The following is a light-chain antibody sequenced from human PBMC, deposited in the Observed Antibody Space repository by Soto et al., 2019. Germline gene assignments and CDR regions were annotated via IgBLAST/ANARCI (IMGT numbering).Light chain of an antibody. CDR2: GAS. V-gene: IGKV3-20*01. CDR3: QQYGSSPRT. J-gene: IGKJ1*01. CDR1: QSVSSSY. Sequence: ESVLTHSPSTLSLSPGRRPTLSCRASQSVSSSYLAWYQQKTGQAPRLLIYGASSRATGIPDRFSGSGSGTDFTLTISRLEPEDFAVYYCQQYGSSPRTFGQGTKVDI.